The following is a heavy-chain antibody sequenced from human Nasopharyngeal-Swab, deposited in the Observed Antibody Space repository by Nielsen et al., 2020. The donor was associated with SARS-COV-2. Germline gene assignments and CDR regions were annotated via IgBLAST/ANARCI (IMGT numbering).Heavy chain of an antibody. D-gene: IGHD3-3*01. V-gene: IGHV4-39*01. Sequence: SETLSLTCTVSGGSISSSSYYWGWIRQPPGKGLEWIGSIYHSGSTYYNPSLKSRVTISVDTSKNQFSLKLSSVTAADTAVYYCARHGDYDFWSGYPRTVPFDYWGQGTLVTVSS. CDR3: ARHGDYDFWSGYPRTVPFDY. CDR1: GGSISSSSYY. CDR2: IYHSGST. J-gene: IGHJ4*02.